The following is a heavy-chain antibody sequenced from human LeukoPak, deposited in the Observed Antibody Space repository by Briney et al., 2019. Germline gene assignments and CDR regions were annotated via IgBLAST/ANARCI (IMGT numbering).Heavy chain of an antibody. CDR3: ARDDSSGWINDY. Sequence: GASVKVSCKASGGTFSSYAISWVRQAPGQGLEWVGGIIPIFGTANYAQKFQGRVTITADKSTSTAYMELSSLRSEDTAVYYCARDDSSGWINDYWGQGTLVTVSS. J-gene: IGHJ4*02. V-gene: IGHV1-69*06. CDR2: IIPIFGTA. D-gene: IGHD6-19*01. CDR1: GGTFSSYA.